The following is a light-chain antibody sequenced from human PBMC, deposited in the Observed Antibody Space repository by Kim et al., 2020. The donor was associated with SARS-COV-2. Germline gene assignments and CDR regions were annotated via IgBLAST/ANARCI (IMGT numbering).Light chain of an antibody. CDR2: EVS. J-gene: IGLJ2*01. CDR3: SSYAGSHNLV. Sequence: GRSVTSACTGTSSDVGGYNYVSWYQQHPGNAPQLMIYEVSKRPSGVPDRFSGSKSGNTASLTVSGLQAEDEADYYCSSYAGSHNLVFGGGTQLTVL. V-gene: IGLV2-8*01. CDR1: SSDVGGYNY.